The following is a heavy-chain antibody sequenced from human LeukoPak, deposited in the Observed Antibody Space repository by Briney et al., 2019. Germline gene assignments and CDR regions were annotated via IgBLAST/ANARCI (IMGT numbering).Heavy chain of an antibody. J-gene: IGHJ6*02. Sequence: SVTVSCTASGDTFTSYAISWVRQAPGQGLERMGKIITILGIAKYTQKFQGRVTMTADKSTSTAYMELSSLRSEDTAVYYCARDRAYYGSGKRNYYYGMDVWGQGTTVTVSS. V-gene: IGHV1-69*04. CDR1: GDTFTSYA. CDR2: IITILGIA. D-gene: IGHD3-10*01. CDR3: ARDRAYYGSGKRNYYYGMDV.